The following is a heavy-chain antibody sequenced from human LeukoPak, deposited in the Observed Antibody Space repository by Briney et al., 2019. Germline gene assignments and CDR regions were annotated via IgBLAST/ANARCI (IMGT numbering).Heavy chain of an antibody. Sequence: SQTLSLTCAVSGGSISSGGYSWSWIRQPPGKGLEWIGYIYHSGSTYYNPSLKSRVTISVDRSKNQFSLKLSSVTAADTAVYYCARGATDVGFDYWGQGTLVTVSS. CDR3: ARGATDVGFDY. CDR2: IYHSGST. D-gene: IGHD1-26*01. J-gene: IGHJ4*02. CDR1: GGSISSGGYS. V-gene: IGHV4-30-2*01.